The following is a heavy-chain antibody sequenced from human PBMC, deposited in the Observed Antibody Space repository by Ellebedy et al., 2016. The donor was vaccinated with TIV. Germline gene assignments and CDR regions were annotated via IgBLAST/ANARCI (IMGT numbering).Heavy chain of an antibody. CDR3: AKVPTLDFGDSGEFNYHYMDV. D-gene: IGHD4-17*01. CDR2: ISGSGDNT. Sequence: GGSLRLFCAASGFTFSNYAMSWVRQAPGKGLEWVSAISGSGDNTYYADSVKGRFTISRDNSKSTVYLQISGLSAEDTALYYCAKVPTLDFGDSGEFNYHYMDVWGKGTTVTVSS. V-gene: IGHV3-23*01. J-gene: IGHJ6*03. CDR1: GFTFSNYA.